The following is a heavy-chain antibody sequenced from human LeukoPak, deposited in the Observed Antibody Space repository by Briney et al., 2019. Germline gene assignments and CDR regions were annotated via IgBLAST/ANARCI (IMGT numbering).Heavy chain of an antibody. D-gene: IGHD2-8*02. CDR1: GGSISSSY. CDR3: ATGGGRFPFDH. Sequence: SETLSLTCTVSGGSISSSYWSWVRQPPGKGLEWLGYFSYTGGTNYSPSLKSRVTISVDTSKNQVSLKLISVTAADTAVYYCATGGGRFPFDHWGQGTLVTVSS. CDR2: FSYTGGT. J-gene: IGHJ4*02. V-gene: IGHV4-59*08.